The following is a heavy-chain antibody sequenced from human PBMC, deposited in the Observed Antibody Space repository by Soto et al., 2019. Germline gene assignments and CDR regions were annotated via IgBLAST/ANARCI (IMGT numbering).Heavy chain of an antibody. Sequence: EVQLLESGGGLVQPGGSLRLSCAASGFTFNNYAMSWVRQAPGKGLEWVSSISGSGINTYYADSVKGRFTISRDNSKNTLYLQMNSLRAEXTAVYYCAKYANSETATTWGGDLDSWGQGTLVTVSS. V-gene: IGHV3-23*01. CDR1: GFTFNNYA. J-gene: IGHJ4*02. CDR3: AKYANSETATTWGGDLDS. CDR2: ISGSGINT. D-gene: IGHD1-1*01.